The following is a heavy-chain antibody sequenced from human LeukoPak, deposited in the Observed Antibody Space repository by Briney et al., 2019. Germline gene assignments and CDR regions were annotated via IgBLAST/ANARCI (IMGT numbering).Heavy chain of an antibody. D-gene: IGHD6-6*01. CDR2: IYYSGST. V-gene: IGHV4-59*12. CDR3: ARGLSSSSRLDY. J-gene: IGHJ4*02. Sequence: SETLSLTCTVSGGSISSYYWSWIRQPPGKGLEWIGYIYYSGSTNYNPSLKSRVTISVDTSKNQFSLKLSSVTAADTAVYYCARGLSSSSRLDYWGQGTLVTVSS. CDR1: GGSISSYY.